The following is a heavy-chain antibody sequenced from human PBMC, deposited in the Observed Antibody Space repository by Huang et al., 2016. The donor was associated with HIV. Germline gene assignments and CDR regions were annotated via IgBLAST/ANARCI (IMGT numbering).Heavy chain of an antibody. CDR3: AKDGADEEWDIDY. J-gene: IGHJ4*02. CDR2: ISYDGSKK. CDR1: GFSFSTYG. D-gene: IGHD1-26*01. Sequence: VQLVESGGGVVQPGRSLRLACAASGFSFSTYGLHWVRQAPGEGREWVAVISYDGSKKYYAHSVKGRFTISRDTSENKVYLQMNSLRHEDTAVYYCAKDGADEEWDIDYWGQGTLVTVSS. V-gene: IGHV3-30*18.